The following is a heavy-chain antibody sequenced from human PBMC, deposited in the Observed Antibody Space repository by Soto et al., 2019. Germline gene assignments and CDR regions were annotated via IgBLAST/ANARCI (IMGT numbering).Heavy chain of an antibody. J-gene: IGHJ6*02. CDR1: GLKLSDYG. D-gene: IGHD1-1*01. V-gene: IGHV3-48*03. Sequence: SLRLSCAGAGLKLSDYGINCVRQAPGKGLEWISYISTSGSRTYHADSVKGRFTISSDTAENSVHLQMNSLRVEDTAVYFCARDRAYERPEATSYYWMEVWGQGTTLNVSS. CDR3: ARDRAYERPEATSYYWMEV. CDR2: ISTSGSRT.